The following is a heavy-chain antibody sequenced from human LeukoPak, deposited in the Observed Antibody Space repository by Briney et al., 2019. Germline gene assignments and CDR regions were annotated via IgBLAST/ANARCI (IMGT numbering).Heavy chain of an antibody. J-gene: IGHJ3*02. CDR1: GGTSNNFA. V-gene: IGHV1-69*13. CDR2: IFPVFGTP. CDR3: ARGPHTSSWYKHAFDI. Sequence: SVKVSCKASGGTSNNFAICWVRQAPGQGLEWMGGIFPVFGTPTYAQKFQGRVTITADESTRTAHMELSSLRSDDTAVYYCARGPHTSSWYKHAFDIWAQGTMVTVSS. D-gene: IGHD6-13*01.